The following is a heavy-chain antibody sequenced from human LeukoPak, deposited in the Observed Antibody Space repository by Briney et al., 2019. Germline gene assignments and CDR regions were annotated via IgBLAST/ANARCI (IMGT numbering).Heavy chain of an antibody. CDR3: AKAGSYPTYYFDY. CDR1: GFTFSSYS. D-gene: IGHD1-26*01. V-gene: IGHV3-23*01. Sequence: GGSLRLSCAASGFTFSSYSMSWVRRAPGKGLEWVSIISGSDGVTFYADSVKGRFTISRDDSKNTLFLQLNTLRAEDTAVYYCAKAGSYPTYYFDYWGQGTLVTVSS. J-gene: IGHJ4*02. CDR2: ISGSDGVT.